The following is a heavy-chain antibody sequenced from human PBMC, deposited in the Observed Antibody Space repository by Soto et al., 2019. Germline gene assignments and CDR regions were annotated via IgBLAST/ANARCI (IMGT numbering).Heavy chain of an antibody. J-gene: IGHJ4*02. CDR1: GFTFTTFW. V-gene: IGHV3-74*03. Sequence: PGGSLRLSCETSGFTFTTFWMHWVRQLPGKGLVWVSRVSPDGSSTTYADSVKGRFTISRDNAKNTMSLQMNNPGVDDTALYFCVRDQDTYGQAVFDSWGQGALVTVSS. D-gene: IGHD2-15*01. CDR3: VRDQDTYGQAVFDS. CDR2: VSPDGSST.